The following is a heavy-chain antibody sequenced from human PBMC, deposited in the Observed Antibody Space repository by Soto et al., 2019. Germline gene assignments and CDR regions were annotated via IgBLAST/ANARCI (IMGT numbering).Heavy chain of an antibody. Sequence: PXWSLRLSWAASRFTLSNALLIWVRQAPGKGLEWVGRIKSKTDGGTTDYAAPVKGRFTISRDDSKNTLYLQMNSLKTEDTAVYYCTTERFDYYDSSGYYYDWGQGTLVTVSS. V-gene: IGHV3-15*01. J-gene: IGHJ4*02. CDR2: IKSKTDGGTT. D-gene: IGHD3-22*01. CDR3: TTERFDYYDSSGYYYD. CDR1: RFTLSNAL.